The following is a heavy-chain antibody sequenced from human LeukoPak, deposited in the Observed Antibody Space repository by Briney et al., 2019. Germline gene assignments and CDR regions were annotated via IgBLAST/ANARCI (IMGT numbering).Heavy chain of an antibody. J-gene: IGHJ4*02. CDR2: INPNSGGT. D-gene: IGHD4-17*01. Sequence: ASVKVSCKASGYTFTTYGMNWVRQAPGQGLEWMGWINPNSGGTNYAQKFPGRVTMTRDTSISTAYMELSRLRSDDTAVYYCARADYGDYSDYWGQGTLVTVSS. CDR1: GYTFTTYG. CDR3: ARADYGDYSDY. V-gene: IGHV1-2*02.